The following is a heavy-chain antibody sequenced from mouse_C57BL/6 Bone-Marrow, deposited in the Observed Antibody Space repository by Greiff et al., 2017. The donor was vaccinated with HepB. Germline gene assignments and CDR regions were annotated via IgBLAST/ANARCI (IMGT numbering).Heavy chain of an antibody. CDR3: AREGAYDYAFDY. V-gene: IGHV3-6*01. J-gene: IGHJ2*01. D-gene: IGHD2-4*01. CDR2: ISYDGSN. Sequence: EVQRVESGPGLVKPSQSLSLTCSVTGYSITSGYYWNWIRQFPGNKLEWMGYISYDGSNNYNPSLKNRISITRDTSKNQFFLKLNSVTTEDTATYYCAREGAYDYAFDYWGQGTTLTVSS. CDR1: GYSITSGYY.